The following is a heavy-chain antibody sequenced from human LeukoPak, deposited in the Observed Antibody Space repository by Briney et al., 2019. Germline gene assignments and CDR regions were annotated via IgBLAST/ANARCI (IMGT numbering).Heavy chain of an antibody. J-gene: IGHJ5*02. D-gene: IGHD4-17*01. Sequence: GGSLRLSCAASGFTFSNAWMSWVRQAPGKGLEWVGRIKSKTDGGTTDYAAPVKGRFTISRDDSKNTLYLQMNSLRAEDTAVYYCARDSAPYGDIYNWFDPWGQGTLVTVSS. CDR3: ARDSAPYGDIYNWFDP. V-gene: IGHV3-15*01. CDR2: IKSKTDGGTT. CDR1: GFTFSNAW.